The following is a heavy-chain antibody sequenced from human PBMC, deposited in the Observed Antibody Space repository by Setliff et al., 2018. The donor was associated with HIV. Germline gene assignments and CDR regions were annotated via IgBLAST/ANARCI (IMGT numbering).Heavy chain of an antibody. CDR1: GGSISSGNYY. CDR2: IYTDGTI. V-gene: IGHV4-61*09. CDR3: ERGGQSSGYAIEY. J-gene: IGHJ4*02. D-gene: IGHD5-12*01. Sequence: SETLSLTRSVSGGSISSGNYYWGWTRQPAGKGLEWIGHIYTDGTIKYNPSLKSRLTISLDTSKNQFSLKLNSVTAADTAVYYCERGGQSSGYAIEYWGQGTLVTVS.